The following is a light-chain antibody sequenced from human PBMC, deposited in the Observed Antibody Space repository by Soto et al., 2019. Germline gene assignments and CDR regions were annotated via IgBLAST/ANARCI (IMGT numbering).Light chain of an antibody. J-gene: IGLJ1*01. Sequence: QSALTQPASVSGSPGQSITISCTGTSSDVGGYNYVSWYQQHPGKAPKLMIYEVSNRPSGVSNRFSGSKSGNTASLTISGLQAEDEADYDCSSYTSSSTRVFGTVTKVTVL. CDR1: SSDVGGYNY. CDR2: EVS. V-gene: IGLV2-14*01. CDR3: SSYTSSSTRV.